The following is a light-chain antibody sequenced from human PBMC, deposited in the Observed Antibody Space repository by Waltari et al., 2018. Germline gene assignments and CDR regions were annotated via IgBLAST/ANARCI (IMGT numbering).Light chain of an antibody. CDR3: QQESNWSYS. CDR2: DAS. Sequence: EIVMTPSPATLSLSPGERATLSCRASQSASSRLAWYQQKPGQAPRLLIYDASSRATGIPDRCSGSGSGTEFTLTISSLEPEDVAVYFCQQESNWSYSFGQGTKVEIK. J-gene: IGKJ2*03. CDR1: QSASSR. V-gene: IGKV3D-15*01.